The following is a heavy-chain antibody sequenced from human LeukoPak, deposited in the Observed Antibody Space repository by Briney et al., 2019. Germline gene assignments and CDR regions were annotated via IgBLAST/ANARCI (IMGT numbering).Heavy chain of an antibody. Sequence: ASVKVSCKASGYTFTSYGISWVRQAPGQGLEWVGCISAYNGNTNYAQKLQGRVTMTTDTHTSTASMERRRVRADDTAVYYCARFGSSWYYYGMDVWGQGTTVTVSS. CDR1: GYTFTSYG. V-gene: IGHV1-18*01. D-gene: IGHD6-13*01. CDR2: ISAYNGNT. CDR3: ARFGSSWYYYGMDV. J-gene: IGHJ6*02.